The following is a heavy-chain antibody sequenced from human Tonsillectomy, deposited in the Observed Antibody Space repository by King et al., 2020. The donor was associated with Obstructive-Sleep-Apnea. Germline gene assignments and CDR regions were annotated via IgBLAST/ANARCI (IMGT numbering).Heavy chain of an antibody. CDR2: INHSGST. CDR3: ARVLGAAGPDYYFDY. J-gene: IGHJ4*02. D-gene: IGHD1-26*01. V-gene: IGHV4-34*01. CDR1: GGSFSDYY. Sequence: VQLQQWGTGLLKPSKTLSLTCAVYGGSFSDYYWSWIRQPPGKGLEWIGEINHSGSTNFNPSLKSRVTISVDTSRNQFSLKLHSVTAADTAVYYCARVLGAAGPDYYFDYWGQGTLVTVSS.